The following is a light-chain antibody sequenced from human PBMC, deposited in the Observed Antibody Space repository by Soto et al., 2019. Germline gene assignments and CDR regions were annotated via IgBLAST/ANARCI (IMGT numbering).Light chain of an antibody. CDR2: QAS. V-gene: IGKV1-5*03. J-gene: IGKJ2*01. Sequence: DIQMTQSPSTLSASVGDRVTITCRASQSISSWLAWYQQKPGKAPKLLIYQASSLESGVPSRFSGSGSGPEFTLTISSLQPDDFATYYCQQYNGYSGYTFGQGTKLEIK. CDR3: QQYNGYSGYT. CDR1: QSISSW.